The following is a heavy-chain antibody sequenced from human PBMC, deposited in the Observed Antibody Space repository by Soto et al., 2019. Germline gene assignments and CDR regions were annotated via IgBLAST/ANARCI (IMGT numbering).Heavy chain of an antibody. Sequence: ESGGGLVQPGGSLRLSCAASGFTFSSYSMNWVRQAPGKGLEWVSYISSSSSTIYYADSVKGRFTISRDNAKNSLYLQMNSLRAEDTAVYYCARDPATRYCSSTSCYAGGYYYYMDVWGKGTTVTVSS. CDR3: ARDPATRYCSSTSCYAGGYYYYMDV. CDR1: GFTFSSYS. CDR2: ISSSSSTI. J-gene: IGHJ6*03. V-gene: IGHV3-48*01. D-gene: IGHD2-2*01.